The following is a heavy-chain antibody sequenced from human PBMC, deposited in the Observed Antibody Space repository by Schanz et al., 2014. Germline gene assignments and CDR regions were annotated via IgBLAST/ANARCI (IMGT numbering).Heavy chain of an antibody. V-gene: IGHV1-3*04. CDR1: GYIFGSHG. D-gene: IGHD3-3*01. Sequence: QVQLVQSGAEVKKPGASVKVSCKASGYIFGSHGMTWVRQAPGQGPEWVGWIHTGSGNTKYSQKFEGRVSITRDASASIVYMELSSLRSEDTAVFFCASGESRVTSSGVVIVPMHVWGKGTTAIVSS. J-gene: IGHJ6*03. CDR3: ASGESRVTSSGVVIVPMHV. CDR2: IHTGSGNT.